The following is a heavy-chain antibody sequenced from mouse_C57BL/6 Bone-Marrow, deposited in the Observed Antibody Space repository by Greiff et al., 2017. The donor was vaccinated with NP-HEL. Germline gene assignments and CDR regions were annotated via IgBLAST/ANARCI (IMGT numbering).Heavy chain of an antibody. CDR3: GGDDDYFAY. J-gene: IGHJ2*01. CDR1: GYTFTSYW. CDR2: IHPNSGST. D-gene: IGHD2-12*01. Sequence: VQLQQPGAELVKPGASVKLSCKASGYTFTSYWMHWVKQRPGQGLEWIGMIHPNSGSTNYNEKFKSKATLTVDKSSSTAYMQLSSLTSEDTAVYYCGGDDDYFAYWGQGTTLTVSS. V-gene: IGHV1-64*01.